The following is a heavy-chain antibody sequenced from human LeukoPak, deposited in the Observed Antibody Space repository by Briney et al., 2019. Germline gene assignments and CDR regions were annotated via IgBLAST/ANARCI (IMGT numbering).Heavy chain of an antibody. CDR3: AREFPPIAADYYYYYMDV. CDR2: IIPIFGTA. Sequence: GASVKVSCKASGGTFSSYAISWVRQAPGQGLEWMGGIIPIFGTANYAQKFQGRVTITADKSTSTAYMELSSLRSEDTAVYYCAREFPPIAADYYYYYMDVWGKGTTVTVSS. CDR1: GGTFSSYA. J-gene: IGHJ6*03. D-gene: IGHD6-13*01. V-gene: IGHV1-69*06.